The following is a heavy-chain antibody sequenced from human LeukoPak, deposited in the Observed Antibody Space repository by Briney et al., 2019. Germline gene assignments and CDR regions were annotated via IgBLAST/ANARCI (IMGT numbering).Heavy chain of an antibody. V-gene: IGHV4-59*01. D-gene: IGHD3-10*01. J-gene: IGHJ4*02. CDR2: IYYDGRI. Sequence: SETLSLTCTVSGGSISSYYWSWIRQPPGKGLEWIGYIYYDGRIKYNPSLKSRVAISLDTSRNQFSLKLTSVTDADTALYYCARQSPQKGTPFDYWGQGTLVTVSS. CDR3: ARQSPQKGTPFDY. CDR1: GGSISSYY.